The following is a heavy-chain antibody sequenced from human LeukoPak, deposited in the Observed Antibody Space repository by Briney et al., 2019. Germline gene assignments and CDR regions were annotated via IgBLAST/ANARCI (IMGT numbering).Heavy chain of an antibody. Sequence: PSETLSLTCTVSGGPISSYYGSWIRQPAGKGLEWIGRIYTSGSTNYNPSLKSRVTMSVDTSKNQFSLKLSSVTAADTAVYYCARTRAVAGNLDYWGQGTLVTVSS. V-gene: IGHV4-4*07. CDR2: IYTSGST. CDR3: ARTRAVAGNLDY. D-gene: IGHD6-19*01. CDR1: GGPISSYY. J-gene: IGHJ4*02.